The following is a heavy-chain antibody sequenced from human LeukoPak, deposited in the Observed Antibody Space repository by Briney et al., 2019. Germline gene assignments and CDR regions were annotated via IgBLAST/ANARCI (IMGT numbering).Heavy chain of an antibody. CDR1: GFTFSSYG. CDR2: ISGSGGST. V-gene: IGHV3-23*01. Sequence: GSLRLSCAASGFTFSSYGMSWVRQAPGKGLEWVSAISGSGGSTYYADSVKGRFTISRDNSKNTLYLQMNSLRAEDTAVYYCAKGGSIAAAVTYYYYYYMDVWGKGTTVTISS. J-gene: IGHJ6*03. D-gene: IGHD6-13*01. CDR3: AKGGSIAAAVTYYYYYYMDV.